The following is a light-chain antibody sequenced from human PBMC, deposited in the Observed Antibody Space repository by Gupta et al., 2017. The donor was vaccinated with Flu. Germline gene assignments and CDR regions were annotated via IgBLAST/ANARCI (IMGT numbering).Light chain of an antibody. CDR2: GAS. V-gene: IGKV1-39*01. CDR1: QRISSY. J-gene: IGKJ2*03. CDR3: QQGFSTPYS. Sequence: DIQMTQSPSSLSASVGDRVTITCRASQRISSYLNWYQHKPGTAPQLLIFGASTLQSGVPSRFSGSGSGTDFTLTISSLQPEDFATYFCQQGFSTPYSFGQGTKLDIK.